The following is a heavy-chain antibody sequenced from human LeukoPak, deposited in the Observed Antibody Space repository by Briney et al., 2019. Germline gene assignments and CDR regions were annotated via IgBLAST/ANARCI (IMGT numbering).Heavy chain of an antibody. D-gene: IGHD3-9*01. Sequence: SETLSLTCTVSGGSISSGGYYWSWIRQHPGKGLEWIGYIYYSGSTYYNPSLKSRVTISVDTSKNQFSLKLSSVTAADTAVYYCARTEESGYVLRYFDWLPHFDYWGQGSLVTVSS. CDR3: ARTEESGYVLRYFDWLPHFDY. J-gene: IGHJ4*02. CDR2: IYYSGST. V-gene: IGHV4-31*03. CDR1: GGSISSGGYY.